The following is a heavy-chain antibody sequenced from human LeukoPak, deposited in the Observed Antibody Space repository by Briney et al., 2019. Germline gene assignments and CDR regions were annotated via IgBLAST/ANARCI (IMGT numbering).Heavy chain of an antibody. CDR1: GSISSYY. J-gene: IGHJ3*02. Sequence: SETLSLTCTVSGSISSYYWSWIRQPPGKGLEWIGYIYTSGSTNYNPSLKSRVTISVDTSKNQFSLDLSSVTAADTAVYYCARQKCTSTSCLTKNAFDIWGQGSMVTVSS. CDR3: ARQKCTSTSCLTKNAFDI. CDR2: IYTSGST. V-gene: IGHV4-4*09. D-gene: IGHD2-2*01.